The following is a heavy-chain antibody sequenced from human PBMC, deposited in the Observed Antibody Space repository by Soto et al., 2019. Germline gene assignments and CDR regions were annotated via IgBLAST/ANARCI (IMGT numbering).Heavy chain of an antibody. J-gene: IGHJ4*02. D-gene: IGHD2-2*01. V-gene: IGHV3-23*01. CDR1: GFTFTNNA. CDR2: ISDSGVST. CDR3: AKGTSFGY. Sequence: EVQLLESGGGWVRPGGSLGLSCAASGFTFTNNAMSWVRQAPGKGLEWVSSISDSGVSTYYADSVKGRFTISRDNSKNTLFLQMNSLRAEDTAVYYCAKGTSFGYWGQGTLVTVSS.